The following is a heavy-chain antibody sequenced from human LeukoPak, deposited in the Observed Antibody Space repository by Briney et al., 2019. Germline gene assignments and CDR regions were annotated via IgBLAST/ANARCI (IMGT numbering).Heavy chain of an antibody. CDR3: ARRIVGAIDGFDY. J-gene: IGHJ4*02. Sequence: PSETLSLTCTVSGGSISSRSSYWTWIRHPPGKGLEWIATILYTGTTYYNPSLNSRVTISVDTSKNQFSLKLSSVTAADTAVYYCARRIVGAIDGFDYWGQGTLVTVSS. CDR1: GGSISSRSSY. CDR2: ILYTGTT. V-gene: IGHV4-39*01. D-gene: IGHD1-26*01.